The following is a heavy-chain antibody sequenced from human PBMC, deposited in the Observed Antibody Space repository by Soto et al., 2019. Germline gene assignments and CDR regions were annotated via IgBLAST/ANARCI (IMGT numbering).Heavy chain of an antibody. J-gene: IGHJ4*02. CDR3: ARGVYNTIFGVVSLDY. CDR2: INHSANT. D-gene: IGHD3-3*01. V-gene: IGHV4-34*01. Sequence: SETLSLTCAVYGGSFSGYYCSWIRQSPGKGLEWIGEINHSANTICNPSLKSRVTISVDTSKNQFSLKLSSVIAADTAVYYCARGVYNTIFGVVSLDYRGQGTPVTVSS. CDR1: GGSFSGYY.